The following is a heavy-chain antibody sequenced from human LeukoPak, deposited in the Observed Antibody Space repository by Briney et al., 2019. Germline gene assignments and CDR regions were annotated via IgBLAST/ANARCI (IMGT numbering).Heavy chain of an antibody. CDR1: GVSISSGGYS. J-gene: IGHJ3*02. CDR2: IYHSGST. Sequence: SETLSLTCAVSGVSISSGGYSWSWIRQPPGKGLEWIGYIYHSGSTYYNPSLKSRVTISADRSKNQFSLKLSSVTAADTAVYYCARRSPYGGNSFAFDIWGQGTMVTVSS. CDR3: ARRSPYGGNSFAFDI. D-gene: IGHD4-23*01. V-gene: IGHV4-30-2*01.